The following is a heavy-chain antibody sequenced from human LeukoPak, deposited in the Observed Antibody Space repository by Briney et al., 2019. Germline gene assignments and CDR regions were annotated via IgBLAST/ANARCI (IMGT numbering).Heavy chain of an antibody. Sequence: GGSLRLSCAASGFTFSSYGMHWVRQAPGKGLEWVAFIRYDGSNKYYADSVKGRFTISRDNSKNTLYLQMNSLRAEDTAVYYCALGGLYSSSWYLIDYWGQGTLVTVSS. J-gene: IGHJ4*02. V-gene: IGHV3-30*02. CDR1: GFTFSSYG. CDR2: IRYDGSNK. CDR3: ALGGLYSSSWYLIDY. D-gene: IGHD6-13*01.